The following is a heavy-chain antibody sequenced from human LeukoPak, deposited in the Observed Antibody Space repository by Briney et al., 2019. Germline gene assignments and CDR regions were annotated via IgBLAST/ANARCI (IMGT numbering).Heavy chain of an antibody. CDR1: GYSISSGYY. CDR3: ARDTYYYGSGPDAFDI. CDR2: IDHSGST. V-gene: IGHV4-38-2*02. Sequence: PSETLSLTCTVSGYSISSGYYWGWIRQPPGKGLEWTGSIDHSGSTYYNPSLKSRITISVDTSKNQFSLKLSSVTAADTAVYYCARDTYYYGSGPDAFDIWGQGTMVTVSS. D-gene: IGHD3-10*01. J-gene: IGHJ3*02.